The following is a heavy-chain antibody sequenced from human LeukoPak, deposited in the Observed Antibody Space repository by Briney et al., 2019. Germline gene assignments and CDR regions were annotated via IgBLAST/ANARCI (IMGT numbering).Heavy chain of an antibody. J-gene: IGHJ3*02. Sequence: GESLKISCKGSGYTFITYWIAWVRQMPGKGLEWMGIIYPDDSDTRYSPSFQGQVTISVDKSISTAYLQWSSVKASDTAIYYCARLLWSPHGLSAYDIWGLGTRVTVSS. CDR1: GYTFITYW. V-gene: IGHV5-51*01. CDR2: IYPDDSDT. D-gene: IGHD3-10*01. CDR3: ARLLWSPHGLSAYDI.